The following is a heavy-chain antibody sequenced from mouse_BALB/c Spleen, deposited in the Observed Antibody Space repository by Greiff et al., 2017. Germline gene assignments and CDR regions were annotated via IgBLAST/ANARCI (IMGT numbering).Heavy chain of an antibody. D-gene: IGHD1-1*01. CDR3: ARDGDSSYAMDY. CDR2: IRNKANGYTT. J-gene: IGHJ4*01. Sequence: DVKLVESGGGLVQPGGSLRLSCATSGFTFTDYYMSWVRQPPGKALEWLGFIRNKANGYTTEYSASVKGRFTISRDNSQSILYLQMNTLRAEDSATYYCARDGDSSYAMDYWGQGTSVTVSS. V-gene: IGHV7-3*02. CDR1: GFTFTDYY.